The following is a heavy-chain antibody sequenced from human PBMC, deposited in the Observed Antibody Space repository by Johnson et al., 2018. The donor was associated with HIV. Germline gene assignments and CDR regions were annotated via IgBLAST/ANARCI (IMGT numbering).Heavy chain of an antibody. Sequence: QMMLVESGGGVVQPGRSLRLSCAVSGFTFSSYAMHWVRQAPGKGLEWVAVISYDGSNKYYADSVKGRFTISRDNSKNTLYLQMNSLRAEDTAVYYCARDDGGGGDAFDIWGQGTVVTVSS. D-gene: IGHD2-15*01. CDR3: ARDDGGGGDAFDI. CDR2: ISYDGSNK. CDR1: GFTFSSYA. J-gene: IGHJ3*02. V-gene: IGHV3-30*04.